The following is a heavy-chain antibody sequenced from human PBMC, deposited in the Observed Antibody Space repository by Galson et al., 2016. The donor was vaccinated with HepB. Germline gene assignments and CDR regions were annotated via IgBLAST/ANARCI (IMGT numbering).Heavy chain of an antibody. V-gene: IGHV3-23*01. CDR1: GFTFSSYA. D-gene: IGHD2-2*01. CDR2: ISCDGAP. CDR3: ARDRGFYSSTWD. J-gene: IGHJ4*02. Sequence: SLRLSCAASGFTFSSYAMSWVRQAPGKGLEWVSSISCDGAPYYEASMNGRFTTSRDNTKDTPYLQMISLRAEDTAVYYCARDRGFYSSTWDWGQGTLVTASS.